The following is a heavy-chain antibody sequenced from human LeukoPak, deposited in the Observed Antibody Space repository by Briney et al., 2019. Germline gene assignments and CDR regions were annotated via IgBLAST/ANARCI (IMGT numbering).Heavy chain of an antibody. CDR2: IIPILGIA. V-gene: IGHV1-69*04. CDR1: GGTFIIYA. D-gene: IGHD5-24*01. CDR3: ARGVREMATIEYYFDY. J-gene: IGHJ4*02. Sequence: ASVRVSCTASGGTFIIYAISWVRQGPGQGGEWVGRIIPILGIANYAQKFQGRVTITADKSTSTAYMELSSLRSEDTAVYYCARGVREMATIEYYFDYWGQGTLVTVSS.